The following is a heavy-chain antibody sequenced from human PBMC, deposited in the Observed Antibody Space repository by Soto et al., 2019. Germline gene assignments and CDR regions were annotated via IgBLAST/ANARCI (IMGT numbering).Heavy chain of an antibody. CDR1: GFTFSSYG. CDR3: ARDNYADSSSFIFGMDV. V-gene: IGHV3-33*01. CDR2: IWYDGSNK. Sequence: GGSLRLSCAASGFTFSSYGMHWVRQAPGKGLEWVAVIWYDGSNKYYADSVKGRFTISRDNSKNTLYLQMNSLRAEDTAVYYCARDNYADSSSFIFGMDVWGQGTTVTVSS. D-gene: IGHD6-13*01. J-gene: IGHJ6*02.